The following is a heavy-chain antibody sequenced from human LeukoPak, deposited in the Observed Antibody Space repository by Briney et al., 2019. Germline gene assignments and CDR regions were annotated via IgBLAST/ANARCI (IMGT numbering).Heavy chain of an antibody. CDR2: IYPGESDT. V-gene: IGHV5-51*01. J-gene: IGHJ1*01. Sequence: GESLKISCKASGYSFTTYWIGWVRQMPGKGLEWLGIIYPGESDTRYSTSFQRQVTISAHKSISTAYLQRSSLQASDTAMYYCATYAGSSSKYFQDWGQGTLVTVSS. CDR1: GYSFTTYW. CDR3: ATYAGSSSKYFQD. D-gene: IGHD3-10*01.